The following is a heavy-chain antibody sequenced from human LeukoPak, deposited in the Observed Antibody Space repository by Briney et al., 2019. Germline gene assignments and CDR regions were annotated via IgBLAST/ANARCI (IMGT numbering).Heavy chain of an antibody. V-gene: IGHV4-4*02. J-gene: IGHJ3*02. D-gene: IGHD4-23*01. CDR1: GGSISSSNW. CDR2: IYHSGST. Sequence: SETLSLTCAVSGGSISSSNWWSWIRQPPGKGLEWIGEIYHSGSTNYNPSLKSRVTISVDKSKTQFSLKLSSVTAADTAVYYCAREGLASRKTTVVTRSAFDIWGQGTMVTVSS. CDR3: AREGLASRKTTVVTRSAFDI.